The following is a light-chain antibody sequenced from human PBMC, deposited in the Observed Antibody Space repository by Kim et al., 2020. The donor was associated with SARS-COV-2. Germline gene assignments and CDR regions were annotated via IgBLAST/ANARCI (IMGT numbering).Light chain of an antibody. V-gene: IGLV1-44*01. CDR3: AAWDDSLNGYVV. CDR1: SSNIGRNT. Sequence: QSVLTQPPSASGTPGQRVTISCSGSSSNIGRNTVNWYQQLPGTAPKLLIYSNNQRPSGVPDRFSGSKSGTSASLAISGLQSEDEADYYCAAWDDSLNGYVVFGEGTQLTVL. CDR2: SNN. J-gene: IGLJ2*01.